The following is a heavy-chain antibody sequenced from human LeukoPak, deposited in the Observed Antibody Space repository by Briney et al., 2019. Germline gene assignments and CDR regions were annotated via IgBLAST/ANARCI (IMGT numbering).Heavy chain of an antibody. V-gene: IGHV3-74*01. D-gene: IGHD3-22*01. CDR2: INSDGSST. CDR3: ARDHYYDSSGYYLYY. Sequence: PGGSLRLSCAASGFTFSSYWMHWVRQAPGKGLVWVSRINSDGSSTSYADSVKGRFTISRDNAKNTLYLQMNSLRVEDTAVYYCARDHYYDSSGYYLYYWGQGTLVTVSS. CDR1: GFTFSSYW. J-gene: IGHJ4*02.